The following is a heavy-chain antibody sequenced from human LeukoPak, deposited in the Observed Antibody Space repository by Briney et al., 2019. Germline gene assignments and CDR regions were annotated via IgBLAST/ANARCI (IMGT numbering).Heavy chain of an antibody. J-gene: IGHJ5*02. CDR1: GFSLSSFE. Sequence: GGSLRLSCAASGFSLSSFEMNWVRQAPGKGLEWIAYVDNDGWATSYYADSVKGRFTITRDDAKSSLYLQMDSLTVEDTAVYYCARDRIGWSLDPWGQGTLVSVSS. CDR3: ARDRIGWSLDP. V-gene: IGHV3-48*03. D-gene: IGHD2-2*03. CDR2: VDNDGWAT.